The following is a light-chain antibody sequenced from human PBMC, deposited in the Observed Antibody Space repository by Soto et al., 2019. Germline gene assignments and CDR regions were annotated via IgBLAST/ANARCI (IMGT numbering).Light chain of an antibody. CDR3: QQYYSTPLS. CDR2: WAS. CDR1: QSVLYSSNNKNY. Sequence: DIVMTQSPDSLAVSLGERATINCKSSQSVLYSSNNKNYLAWYHQKPGQPTKLLIYWASTRESGVPDRFSGSGSWTDFTLTISSLQAEDVAVYFCQQYYSTPLSFGGGTKVEIK. J-gene: IGKJ4*01. V-gene: IGKV4-1*01.